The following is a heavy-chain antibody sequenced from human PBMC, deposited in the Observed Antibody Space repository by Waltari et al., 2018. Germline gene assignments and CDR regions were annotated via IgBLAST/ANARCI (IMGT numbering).Heavy chain of an antibody. J-gene: IGHJ4*02. CDR1: GFTFSNAW. V-gene: IGHV3-15*01. CDR3: TTSPDGSEDIFDY. Sequence: EVQLVESGGGLVKPGGSLRLSCAASGFTFSNAWMSWVRQAPGKGLEWVGRIKSKTDGGTTDYAAPVKGRFTISRDDSKNTLYLQMNSLKTEDTAVYYCTTSPDGSEDIFDYWGQGTLVTVSS. CDR2: IKSKTDGGTT. D-gene: IGHD3-22*01.